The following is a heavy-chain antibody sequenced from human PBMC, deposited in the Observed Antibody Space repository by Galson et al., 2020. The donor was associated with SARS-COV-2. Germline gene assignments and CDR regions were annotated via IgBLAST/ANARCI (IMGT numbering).Heavy chain of an antibody. J-gene: IGHJ6*02. V-gene: IGHV1-8*01. CDR3: ARLLYHPWVQIRLPNYSMDV. CDR2: MIPTSGNT. CDR1: GYTFTSYA. Sequence: ASVKVSCKASGYTFTSYAINWVRQATGQGLEWMGWMIPTSGNTGCAQKFQGRVTMTRDTSISTAYMELSSLTSEDTAVYYCARLLYHPWVQIRLPNYSMDVWGQGTTVTVSS. D-gene: IGHD5-18*01.